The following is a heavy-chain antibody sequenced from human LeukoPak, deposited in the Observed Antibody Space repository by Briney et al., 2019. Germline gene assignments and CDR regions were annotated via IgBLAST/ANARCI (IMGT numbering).Heavy chain of an antibody. CDR3: ARDLQRARYYGSVDDAFDI. Sequence: SETLSLTCTVSGGSISSGSYYWSWIRQPAGKGLEWIGRIYTSGSTNYNPSLKSRVTISVDMSKNQFSLKLSSVTAADTAVYYCARDLQRARYYGSVDDAFDIWGQGTMVTVSS. CDR1: GGSISSGSYY. CDR2: IYTSGST. V-gene: IGHV4-61*02. J-gene: IGHJ3*02. D-gene: IGHD3-10*01.